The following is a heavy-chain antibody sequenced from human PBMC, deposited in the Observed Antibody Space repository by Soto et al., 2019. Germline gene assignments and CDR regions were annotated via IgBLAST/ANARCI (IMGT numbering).Heavy chain of an antibody. CDR3: PKVGGTTSSHWFDP. J-gene: IGHJ5*02. CDR1: GGPFSSYH. CDR2: IIPILGRA. V-gene: IGHV1-69*08. D-gene: IGHD2-2*01. Sequence: QVQLVQSGAEVKKPGSSVKLSCKASGGPFSSYHISWVRQAPGQGLEWVGRIIPILGRANNAQHFQGRVTITADTSTSTAYMELSSLTSEATAVYYCPKVGGTTSSHWFDPGVHGTLVTVSS.